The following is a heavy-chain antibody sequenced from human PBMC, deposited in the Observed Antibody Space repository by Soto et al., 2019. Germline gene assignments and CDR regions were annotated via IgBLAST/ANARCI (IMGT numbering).Heavy chain of an antibody. CDR3: AKVYDAHYYYYYGMDV. D-gene: IGHD1-20*01. CDR1: GFTFSSYG. Sequence: QVQLVESGGGVVQPGRSLRLSCAASGFTFSSYGMHWVRQAPGKGLEWVAVISYDGSNKYYADSVKGRFTISRDNSKNTLYLQMNSLRAEDTAVYYCAKVYDAHYYYYYGMDVWGQGTPVTVSS. J-gene: IGHJ6*02. CDR2: ISYDGSNK. V-gene: IGHV3-30*18.